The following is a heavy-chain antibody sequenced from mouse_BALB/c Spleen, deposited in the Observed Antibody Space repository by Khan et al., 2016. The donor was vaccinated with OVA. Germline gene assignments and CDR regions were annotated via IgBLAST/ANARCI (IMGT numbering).Heavy chain of an antibody. V-gene: IGHV3-2*02. CDR2: ISYSGST. D-gene: IGHD2-1*01. Sequence: EVQLLETGPGLVKPSQSLSLTCTVTGYSITSDYAWNWLRQFPGNKLEWMGYISYSGSTSYNPSLKSRISITRDTSKNQFFLQLNSVTTEDTATYYCARRAYYGNWYFDVWGAGTTVTVSS. CDR3: ARRAYYGNWYFDV. CDR1: GYSITSDYA. J-gene: IGHJ1*01.